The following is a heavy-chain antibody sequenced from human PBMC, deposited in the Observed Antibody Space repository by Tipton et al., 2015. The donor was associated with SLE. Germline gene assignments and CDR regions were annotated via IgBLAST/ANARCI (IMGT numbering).Heavy chain of an antibody. J-gene: IGHJ3*01. Sequence: TLSLTCTVSGGPITSNYWSWIRQSPGKGLGWIGYIYYSGSTNYNPSLKSRVTISVDTSKNQFSLKLSSVTAADTAVYYCVSPDPYWGQGTMVTVSS. V-gene: IGHV4-59*12. CDR1: GGPITSNY. CDR2: IYYSGST. CDR3: VSPDPY.